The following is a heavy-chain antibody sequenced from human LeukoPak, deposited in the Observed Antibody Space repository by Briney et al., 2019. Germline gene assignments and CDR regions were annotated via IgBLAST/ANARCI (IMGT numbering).Heavy chain of an antibody. CDR2: MYFSGST. Sequence: SETLSLTCTVSGGSISSGPYYWGWIRQPPGKGLEWIGVMYFSGSTHYNPSLKSRVTISVDTSKNQFSLKLSSVTAADTAVYYCARATSFWSGYYRKGRWFDPWGQGTLVTVSS. J-gene: IGHJ5*02. CDR1: GGSISSGPYY. V-gene: IGHV4-39*07. D-gene: IGHD3-3*01. CDR3: ARATSFWSGYYRKGRWFDP.